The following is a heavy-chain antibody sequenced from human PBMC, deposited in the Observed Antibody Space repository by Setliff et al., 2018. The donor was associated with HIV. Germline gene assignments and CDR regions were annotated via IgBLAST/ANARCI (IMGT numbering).Heavy chain of an antibody. J-gene: IGHJ3*02. CDR1: GFSFSNVW. Sequence: PGGSLRLSCAASGFSFSNVWMSWVRQAPGKGLEWVANIKQDGSEKYYVDSVKGRFTISRDNAKNSLYLQMNSLRVEDSAVYYCARSLWGFVRNAALEIWGQGTMVTVSS. CDR2: IKQDGSEK. CDR3: ARSLWGFVRNAALEI. D-gene: IGHD3-16*01. V-gene: IGHV3-7*01.